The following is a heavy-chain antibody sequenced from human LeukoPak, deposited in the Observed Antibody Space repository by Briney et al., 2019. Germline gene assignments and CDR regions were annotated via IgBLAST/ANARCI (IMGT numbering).Heavy chain of an antibody. CDR1: GFTFSSYA. Sequence: GGSLRLSCAASGFTFSSYAMSWVRQAPGKGLEWVAFIRYDGSNKYYADSVKGRFTISRDNAKNSLYLQMNSLRAEDTAVYYCAKQGRDWLRDYYYYMDVWGKGTTVTISS. V-gene: IGHV3-30*02. CDR2: IRYDGSNK. D-gene: IGHD3-9*01. CDR3: AKQGRDWLRDYYYYMDV. J-gene: IGHJ6*03.